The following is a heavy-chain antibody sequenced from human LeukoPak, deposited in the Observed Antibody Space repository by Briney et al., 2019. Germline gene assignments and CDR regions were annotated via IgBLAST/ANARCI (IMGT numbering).Heavy chain of an antibody. CDR1: GGSITNYY. V-gene: IGHV4-59*01. J-gene: IGHJ4*02. CDR3: ASRGVVRGVSYYFDY. Sequence: PSETLSLTCTVSGGSITNYYWSWIRQPPGKGLEWIGYNYYSGSTKYNPSLRSRVTISVDTSKNQFSLKLSSVTAADTAVYYCASRGVVRGVSYYFDYWGQGTLVTVSS. CDR2: NYYSGST. D-gene: IGHD3-10*01.